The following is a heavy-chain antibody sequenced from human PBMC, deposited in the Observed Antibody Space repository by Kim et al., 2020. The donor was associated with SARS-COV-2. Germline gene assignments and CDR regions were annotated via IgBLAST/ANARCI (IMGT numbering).Heavy chain of an antibody. J-gene: IGHJ4*02. D-gene: IGHD3-10*01. Sequence: SVKVSCKASGGTFSSYAISWVRQAPGQGLEWMGRIIPILGIANYAQKFQGRVTITADKSTSTAYMELSSLRSEDTAVYYCARDFLLSGSYPESSGVFDYWGQGTLVTVSS. CDR2: IIPILGIA. CDR1: GGTFSSYA. V-gene: IGHV1-69*04. CDR3: ARDFLLSGSYPESSGVFDY.